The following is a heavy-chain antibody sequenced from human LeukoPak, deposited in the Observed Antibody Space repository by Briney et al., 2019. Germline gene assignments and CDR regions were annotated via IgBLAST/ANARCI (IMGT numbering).Heavy chain of an antibody. J-gene: IGHJ4*02. CDR3: ARAQEAYYYDSSGGETRSSYFDY. CDR1: GGSISSSSYY. Sequence: PSETLSLTCTVSGGSISSSSYYWGWIRQPPGKGLEWIGSIYYSGSTYYNPSLKSRVTISVDTSKNQFSLKLSSVTAADTAVYYCARAQEAYYYDSSGGETRSSYFDYWGQGTLVTVSS. D-gene: IGHD3-22*01. V-gene: IGHV4-39*01. CDR2: IYYSGST.